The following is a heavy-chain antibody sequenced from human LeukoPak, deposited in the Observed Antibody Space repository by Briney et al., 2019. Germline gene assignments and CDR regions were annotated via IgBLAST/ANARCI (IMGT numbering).Heavy chain of an antibody. Sequence: ASVKVSCKASGYTFTSYDINWVRQAPGQGLEWMGGIIPIFGTANYAQKFQGRVTITADKSTSTAYMELSSLRSEDTAVYYCARGRATGTTDYWGQGTLVTVSS. CDR3: ARGRATGTTDY. CDR1: GYTFTSYD. V-gene: IGHV1-69*06. CDR2: IIPIFGTA. J-gene: IGHJ4*02. D-gene: IGHD1-1*01.